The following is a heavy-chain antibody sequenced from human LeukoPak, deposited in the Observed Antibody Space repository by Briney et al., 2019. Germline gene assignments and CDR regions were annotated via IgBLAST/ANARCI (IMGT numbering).Heavy chain of an antibody. Sequence: GGSLRLSCAASGFTFSSYGMHWVRQAPGKGLEWVAAIWYDGSNKYHADSVKGRFTISRDNSKNTLYLQMNSLRAEDTAVYYCARDRNGLHDYWGQGTLVTVSS. CDR3: ARDRNGLHDY. D-gene: IGHD2-15*01. CDR1: GFTFSSYG. V-gene: IGHV3-33*08. J-gene: IGHJ4*02. CDR2: IWYDGSNK.